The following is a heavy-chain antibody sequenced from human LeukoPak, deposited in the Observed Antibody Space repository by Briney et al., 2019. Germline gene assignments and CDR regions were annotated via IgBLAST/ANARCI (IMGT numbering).Heavy chain of an antibody. J-gene: IGHJ4*02. V-gene: IGHV3-66*01. CDR3: ARDPGYGLGVDYGDY. CDR2: IHRGGNT. CDR1: GFAVSGNY. Sequence: GGSLRLSCAASGFAVSGNYMSWVRQAPGKGLEWLSVIHRGGNTYYADSVKGRFTISRDSSKNTVFLQMDSLRAEDTAVYYCARDPGYGLGVDYGDYWGQGTLVTVSS. D-gene: IGHD3-10*01.